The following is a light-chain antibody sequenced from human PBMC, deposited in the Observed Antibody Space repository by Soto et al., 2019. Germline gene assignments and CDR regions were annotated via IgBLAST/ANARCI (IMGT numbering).Light chain of an antibody. CDR1: QHIDFY. J-gene: IGKJ3*01. Sequence: DIQMTQSPSSLSASVGDRVTISCRASQHIDFYLNWYQQRPGKAPNLLIYGASSLQSGVPSRFSGSGFWTDFTLTISSLQPEDFATYYCQESYTLRLTFGPGTTVDV. V-gene: IGKV1-39*01. CDR3: QESYTLRLT. CDR2: GAS.